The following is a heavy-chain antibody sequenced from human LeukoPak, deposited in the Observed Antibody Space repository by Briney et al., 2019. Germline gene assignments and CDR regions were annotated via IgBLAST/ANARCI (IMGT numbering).Heavy chain of an antibody. Sequence: SEALSLTCTVSGAPISSSSYYWGWIRQPPGKGLEWIGSIYYSGSTYYNPSLKSRFTISVDTSKNQFSLKLSSVTAADTAVYYCARDAHYDFWSGYYHFDYWGQGTLVTVSS. V-gene: IGHV4-39*07. CDR3: ARDAHYDFWSGYYHFDY. J-gene: IGHJ4*02. D-gene: IGHD3-3*01. CDR2: IYYSGST. CDR1: GAPISSSSYY.